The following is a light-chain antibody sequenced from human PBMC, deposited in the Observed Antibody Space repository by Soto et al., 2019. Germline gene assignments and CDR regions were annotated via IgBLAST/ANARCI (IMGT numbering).Light chain of an antibody. CDR1: QSVSSN. CDR2: DAS. Sequence: EIVMTQSPATLSVSPGERATLSCRASQSVSSNLGWYQQTPGQAPRLLIYDASTRATGIPARFSGSGSGTEFTLTISSLQSEDFAVYYCQQYNNWPYTFGQGTKLEIK. CDR3: QQYNNWPYT. V-gene: IGKV3-15*01. J-gene: IGKJ2*01.